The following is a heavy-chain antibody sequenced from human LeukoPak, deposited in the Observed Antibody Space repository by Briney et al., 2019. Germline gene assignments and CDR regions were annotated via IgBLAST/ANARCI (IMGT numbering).Heavy chain of an antibody. J-gene: IGHJ4*02. CDR3: ARAMDYGDYVDY. CDR2: INANSGGT. V-gene: IGHV1-2*02. Sequence: ASVRVSCKASGYTFTRYYMHWVRQAPGQGLEWMGWINANSGGTNYAQTFQGRVTMTRDTSISTAYMELSRLRSADTAVYYCARAMDYGDYVDYWGQGTLVTVSS. CDR1: GYTFTRYY. D-gene: IGHD4-17*01.